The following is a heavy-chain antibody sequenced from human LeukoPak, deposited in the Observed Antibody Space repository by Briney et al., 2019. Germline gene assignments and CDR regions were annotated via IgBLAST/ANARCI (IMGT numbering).Heavy chain of an antibody. Sequence: GGSLRLSCAASGFTFSSYAMSWVRQAPGKGLGWVSAISGSGGSTYYADSVKGRFTISRDNSKNTLYLQMNSLRAEDTAVYYCATVMSYGDYGILGYFDYWGQGTLVTVSS. D-gene: IGHD4-17*01. J-gene: IGHJ4*02. CDR1: GFTFSSYA. V-gene: IGHV3-23*01. CDR3: ATVMSYGDYGILGYFDY. CDR2: ISGSGGST.